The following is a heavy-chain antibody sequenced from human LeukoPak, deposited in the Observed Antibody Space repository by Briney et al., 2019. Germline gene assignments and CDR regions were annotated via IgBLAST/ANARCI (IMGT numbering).Heavy chain of an antibody. Sequence: PGGSLRLSCAASGFPFNAYWMTWVRQAPGKGLEWVANIRQDGDTKYYVDSVKGRFTISRDNAMNSLYLQMNSLRAEDTAVYYCARDSYCGGDCYSSDYYYYGMDVWGQGTTVTVSS. V-gene: IGHV3-7*01. CDR1: GFPFNAYW. D-gene: IGHD2-21*02. J-gene: IGHJ6*02. CDR2: IRQDGDTK. CDR3: ARDSYCGGDCYSSDYYYYGMDV.